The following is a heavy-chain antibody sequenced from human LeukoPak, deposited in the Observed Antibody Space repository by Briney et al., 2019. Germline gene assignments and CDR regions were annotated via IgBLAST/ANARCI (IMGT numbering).Heavy chain of an antibody. CDR1: GTSISSHY. D-gene: IGHD1-1*01. Sequence: SETLSLTCTVSGTSISSHYWSWLRQTPGKGLEWIGYIGYDHNSGSTNYSPSLKSRVTISLDTSKNQFSLKLNSVTAADTAVYYCARAGNWNDLDYWGQGTLVTVSS. CDR3: ARAGNWNDLDY. CDR2: IGYDHNSGST. V-gene: IGHV4-59*11. J-gene: IGHJ4*02.